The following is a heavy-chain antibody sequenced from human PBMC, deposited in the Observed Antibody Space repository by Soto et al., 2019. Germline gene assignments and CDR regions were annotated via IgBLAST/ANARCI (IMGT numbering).Heavy chain of an antibody. CDR2: INHSGST. D-gene: IGHD5-12*01. CDR1: GGSFSGYY. Sequence: KTSETLSLTCAVYGGSFSGYYWSWIRQPPGKGLEWIGEINHSGSTNYNPSLKSRVTISVDTSKNQFSLKLSSVTAADTAVYYCARGWLKGGWFDPWGQGTLVTVSS. CDR3: ARGWLKGGWFDP. J-gene: IGHJ5*02. V-gene: IGHV4-34*01.